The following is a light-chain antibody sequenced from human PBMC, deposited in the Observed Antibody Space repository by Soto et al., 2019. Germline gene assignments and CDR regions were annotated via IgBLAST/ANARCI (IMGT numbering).Light chain of an antibody. CDR2: DAS. V-gene: IGKV1-5*01. CDR3: LQYNIYWT. J-gene: IGKJ1*01. Sequence: DMQMTQSPSTLSASVGDRVTITCRASQSISRSLAWYQQKPGQAPKFLIYDASTLESGVPSRFSGSGSGTEFTLTIRSLQPDDFANYYCLQYNIYWTFGQGTKVDIK. CDR1: QSISRS.